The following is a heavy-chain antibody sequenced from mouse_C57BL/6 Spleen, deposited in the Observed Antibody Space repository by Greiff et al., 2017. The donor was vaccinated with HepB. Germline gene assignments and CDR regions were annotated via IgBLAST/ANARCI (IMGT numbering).Heavy chain of an antibody. CDR2: IDPSDSYT. CDR1: GYTFTSYW. V-gene: IGHV1-59*01. J-gene: IGHJ2*01. Sequence: VQLQQPGAELVRPGTSVKLSCKASGYTFTSYWMHWVKQRPGQGLEWIGVIDPSDSYTNYNQKFKGKATLTVDTSSSTAYMQLSSLTSEDSAVYYCATGALLYGYWGQGTTLTVSS. D-gene: IGHD2-1*01. CDR3: ATGALLYGY.